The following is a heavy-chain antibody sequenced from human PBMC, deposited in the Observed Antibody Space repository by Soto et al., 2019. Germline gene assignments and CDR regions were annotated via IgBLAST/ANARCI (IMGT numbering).Heavy chain of an antibody. J-gene: IGHJ4*02. D-gene: IGHD1-1*01. CDR3: ARGRYGDY. Sequence: QVHLVQSGAEVKKPGASVKVSCQGSGYAFTTYGITWVRQAPGQGLEWMGWISAHNGNTNYAQKLQGRVTVTRDTSTSTAHLALRSLRYDDTAVYSCARGRYGDYWGQGALVTVSS. CDR1: GYAFTTYG. CDR2: ISAHNGNT. V-gene: IGHV1-18*01.